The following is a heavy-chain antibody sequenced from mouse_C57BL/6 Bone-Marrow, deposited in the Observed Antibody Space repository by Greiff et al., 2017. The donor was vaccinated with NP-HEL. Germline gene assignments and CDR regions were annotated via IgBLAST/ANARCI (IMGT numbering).Heavy chain of an antibody. J-gene: IGHJ1*03. Sequence: EVKVEESGEGLVKPGGSLKLSCAASGFTFSSYAMSWVRQTPEKRLEWVAYISSGGDYIYYADTVKGRFTISRDNARNTLYLQMSSLKSEDTAMYYCTRDRDTPVVARYWYFDVWGTGTTVTVSS. CDR3: TRDRDTPVVARYWYFDV. V-gene: IGHV5-9-1*02. CDR1: GFTFSSYA. D-gene: IGHD1-1*01. CDR2: ISSGGDYI.